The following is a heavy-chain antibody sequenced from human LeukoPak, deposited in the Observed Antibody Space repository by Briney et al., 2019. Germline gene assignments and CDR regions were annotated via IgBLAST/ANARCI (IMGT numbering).Heavy chain of an antibody. CDR2: ISPSSGTI. J-gene: IGHJ4*02. D-gene: IGHD2-8*01. CDR3: VKELSPFDY. Sequence: GGSLRLSCAASGFTFSSYSMNWVRQAPGKGLEWVSYISPSSGTIYYADSVKGRFTISRDNAKNSLYLQMNSLRDEDTAVYYCVKELSPFDYWGQGTLVTVSS. CDR1: GFTFSSYS. V-gene: IGHV3-48*02.